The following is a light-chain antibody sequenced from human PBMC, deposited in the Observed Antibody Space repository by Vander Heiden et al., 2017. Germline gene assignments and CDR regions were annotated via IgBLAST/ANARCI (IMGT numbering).Light chain of an antibody. V-gene: IGLV1-51*01. J-gene: IGLJ3*02. CDR1: TSNIGTYS. Sequence: QSVLTQPPSVSAAPGQKVTISCSGTTSNIGTYSVSWYQQLPGSAPKLLIDDIDERPSGIPDRFSGSKSGTSATLGISGLQTGDEADYYCATWDSGLNAWVFGGGTKLTVL. CDR3: ATWDSGLNAWV. CDR2: DID.